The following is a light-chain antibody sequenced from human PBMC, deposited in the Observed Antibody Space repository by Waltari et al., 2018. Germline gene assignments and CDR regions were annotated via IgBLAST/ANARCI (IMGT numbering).Light chain of an antibody. J-gene: IGLJ2*01. Sequence: QSALTQPASVSGSPGQSITISCTGTSSDVGGHNYIFWYQQHPGKAPKVMIYDVSNRPSGVSNRFSGSKSGNTASLTISGVQVEDEADYYCSSYISSSVPVVFGGGTKLTVI. CDR1: SSDVGGHNY. CDR2: DVS. V-gene: IGLV2-14*03. CDR3: SSYISSSVPVV.